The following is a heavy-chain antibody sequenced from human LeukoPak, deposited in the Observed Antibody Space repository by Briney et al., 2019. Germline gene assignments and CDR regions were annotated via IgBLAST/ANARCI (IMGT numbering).Heavy chain of an antibody. CDR3: ARNGDYGDYGNYFDY. D-gene: IGHD4-17*01. CDR2: IYYSGST. Sequence: SQTLSLTCTVSGGSISSGGYYWSWIRQHPGKGLEWIGYIYYSGSTYYNPSLKSRVTISVDTSKNQFSLKLSSVTAADTAVYYCARNGDYGDYGNYFDYWGQGTLVTASS. V-gene: IGHV4-31*03. CDR1: GGSISSGGYY. J-gene: IGHJ4*02.